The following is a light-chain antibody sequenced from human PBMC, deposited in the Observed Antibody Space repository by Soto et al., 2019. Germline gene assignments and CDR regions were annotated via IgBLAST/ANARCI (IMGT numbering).Light chain of an antibody. CDR3: PHYNELPPGVT. CDR1: QSVGSN. CDR2: SAS. Sequence: EIVMTQSPATLSVSPGGRATLSCRASQSVGSNLAWYQQKPGQAPRLLFYSASTRATDVPARFSGSGSGTEFTLTISSLQSEDFAVYYCPHYNELPPGVTFGPGTKVDVK. J-gene: IGKJ3*01. V-gene: IGKV3-15*01.